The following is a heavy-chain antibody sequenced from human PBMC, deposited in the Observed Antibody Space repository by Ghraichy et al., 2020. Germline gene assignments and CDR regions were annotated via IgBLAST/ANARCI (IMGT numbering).Heavy chain of an antibody. V-gene: IGHV4-34*01. D-gene: IGHD6-6*01. Sequence: SETLSLTCAVYGGSFSGYYWSWIRQPPGKGLEWIGEINHSGSTNYNPSLKSRVTISVDTSKNQFSLKLSSVTAADTAVYYCARAVVEYSSSGYYYYYYYMDVWGKGTTVTVSS. J-gene: IGHJ6*03. CDR1: GGSFSGYY. CDR3: ARAVVEYSSSGYYYYYYYMDV. CDR2: INHSGST.